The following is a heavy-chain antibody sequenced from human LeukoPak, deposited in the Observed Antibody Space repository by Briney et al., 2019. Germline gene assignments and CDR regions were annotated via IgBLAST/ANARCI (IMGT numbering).Heavy chain of an antibody. Sequence: ASVKVSCKASGYTFTNYGVIWVRQAPGQGLEWMGWISAYDGNTNYAQNLRVRVTMTTDTSTTTACMELRSLNSDDTAVYYCARWGRNFDDWFDPWGQGTLVTVSS. CDR3: ARWGRNFDDWFDP. CDR2: ISAYDGNT. CDR1: GYTFTNYG. J-gene: IGHJ5*02. D-gene: IGHD3-9*01. V-gene: IGHV1-18*01.